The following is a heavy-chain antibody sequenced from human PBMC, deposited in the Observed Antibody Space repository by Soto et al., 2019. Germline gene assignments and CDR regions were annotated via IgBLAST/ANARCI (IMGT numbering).Heavy chain of an antibody. CDR1: GYTFTSYG. J-gene: IGHJ6*02. Sequence: QVQLVQSGAEVKKPGASVKVSCKASGYTFTSYGISWVRQAPGQGLEWMGWISAYNGNTNYAQKLQGRVTMTTDTSTSTAYMELRSLRSDDTAVYYCARDLGIQWTYYYYYYGMDVWGQGTTVTVSS. V-gene: IGHV1-18*01. CDR3: ARDLGIQWTYYYYYYGMDV. D-gene: IGHD6-19*01. CDR2: ISAYNGNT.